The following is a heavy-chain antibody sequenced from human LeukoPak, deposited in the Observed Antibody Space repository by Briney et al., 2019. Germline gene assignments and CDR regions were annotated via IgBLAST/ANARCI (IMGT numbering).Heavy chain of an antibody. Sequence: ASVKVSCKASGYSFTSHDMHWVRQAPGQRLEWMGYINPDNGNTKYSQEFQGRVAITRDTSASTVYMELYSLTSEDMAVYYCTLYNYWGQGTLVTVSS. CDR1: GYSFTSHD. V-gene: IGHV1-3*03. CDR2: INPDNGNT. J-gene: IGHJ4*02. D-gene: IGHD2-2*02. CDR3: TLYNY.